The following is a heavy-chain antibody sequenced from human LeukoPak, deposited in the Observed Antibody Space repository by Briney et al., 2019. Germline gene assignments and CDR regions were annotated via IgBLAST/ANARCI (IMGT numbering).Heavy chain of an antibody. V-gene: IGHV3-23*01. CDR1: GFSYRSYG. J-gene: IGHJ4*02. CDR2: ITGSGGNT. D-gene: IGHD3-22*01. Sequence: GGSLRLSPAASGFSYRSYGMSWARHGRERGLECVSTITGSGGNTDYTDSVWGRFTLSRNNSKNTLNLQMHSLRTEDTAVYYCAVDWYDSSGYGTFDYWGQGTLVTVSS. CDR3: AVDWYDSSGYGTFDY.